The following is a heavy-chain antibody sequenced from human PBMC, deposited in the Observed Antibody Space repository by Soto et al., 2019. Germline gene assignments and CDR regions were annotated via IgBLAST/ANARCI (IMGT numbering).Heavy chain of an antibody. CDR2: IYYSGST. D-gene: IGHD3-16*01. Sequence: TSETLSLTCTVSGGSVSSGIYYWSWIRQPPGKGLECIGYIYYSGSTNYNPSLKSRVTISIDTSKNQFSLELSSVTAADTAVYYCARTYNWFDSWGQGTLVTVSS. CDR1: GGSVSSGIYY. V-gene: IGHV4-61*01. J-gene: IGHJ5*01. CDR3: ARTYNWFDS.